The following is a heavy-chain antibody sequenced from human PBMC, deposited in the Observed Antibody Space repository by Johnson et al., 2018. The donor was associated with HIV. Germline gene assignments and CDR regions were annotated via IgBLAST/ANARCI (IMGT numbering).Heavy chain of an antibody. Sequence: VQLVESGGGLVQPGGSLRLSCADSGFTFSTYAMHWVRQAPGKGLEYVSGVSSNGGKTYYANSVKGRFTISRDNSKNTLYLQMGSLRTEDMAVYHCAKDASGSYSRAQSISDAFDIWGQGTMVTVSS. V-gene: IGHV3-64*01. CDR1: GFTFSTYA. J-gene: IGHJ3*02. D-gene: IGHD1-26*01. CDR2: VSSNGGKT. CDR3: AKDASGSYSRAQSISDAFDI.